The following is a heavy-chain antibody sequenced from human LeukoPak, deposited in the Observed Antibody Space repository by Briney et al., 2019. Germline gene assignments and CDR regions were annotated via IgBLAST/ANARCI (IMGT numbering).Heavy chain of an antibody. CDR3: ARIGIYSWRDYYYMDV. D-gene: IGHD5-18*01. CDR1: GFTFSSYW. CDR2: IKQDGSEK. Sequence: GGSLRLSCAASGFTFSSYWMSWVRQAPGKGLEWVANIKQDGSEKYYVDSVKGRFTISRDNAKNSLYLQMNSLRAEDTAVYSCARIGIYSWRDYYYMDVWGKGTTVTVSS. V-gene: IGHV3-7*01. J-gene: IGHJ6*03.